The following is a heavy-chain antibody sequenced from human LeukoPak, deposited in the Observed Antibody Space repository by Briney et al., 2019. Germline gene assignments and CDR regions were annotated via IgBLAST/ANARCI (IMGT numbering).Heavy chain of an antibody. CDR1: GXNFSNYW. CDR3: TREGAYDSGTYGAGDY. V-gene: IGHV3-74*01. Sequence: SGGSLRLSCTASGXNFSNYWMHWVRQAPGKGLVWVSRLNTGGNSTIYADSVKGRFIISRDNAKSTLYLQMNSLRADDTGVYYCTREGAYDSGTYGAGDYWGQGTLVTVSS. D-gene: IGHD3-10*01. J-gene: IGHJ4*02. CDR2: LNTGGNST.